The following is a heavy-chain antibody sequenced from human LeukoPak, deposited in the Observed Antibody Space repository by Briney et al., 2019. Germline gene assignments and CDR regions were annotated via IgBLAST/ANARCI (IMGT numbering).Heavy chain of an antibody. J-gene: IGHJ2*01. Sequence: WVWVSSEASGGTSGLDATRGWCRAPGRGREWRGGIFPIHNATKLARVLQGRFTVYVDDSTHTAYIELSSLRSDDTAIYYCARDKGIRREFNWSYEPWYFDLWGRGTLVIVSS. CDR2: IFPIHNAT. V-gene: IGHV1-69*01. CDR1: GGTSGLDA. D-gene: IGHD1-20*01. CDR3: ARDKGIRREFNWSYEPWYFDL.